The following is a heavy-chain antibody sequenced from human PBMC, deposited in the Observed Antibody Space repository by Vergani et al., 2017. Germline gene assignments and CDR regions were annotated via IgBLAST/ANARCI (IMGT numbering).Heavy chain of an antibody. CDR2: VSASGRSP. V-gene: IGHV3-23*01. J-gene: IGHJ1*01. CDR1: GFTFSSYA. D-gene: IGHD3-10*01. CDR3: TTAWGLYYLHGEYFQY. Sequence: EVQLLQSGGGLVQPGGSLRLSCAASGFTFSSYAMSWVRQAPGKGLEWVSAVSASGRSPYYADSVKGRFTISRDNSRNTLYLQLNSLRVEDTAVYYCTTAWGLYYLHGEYFQYWGRGTLVSVSS.